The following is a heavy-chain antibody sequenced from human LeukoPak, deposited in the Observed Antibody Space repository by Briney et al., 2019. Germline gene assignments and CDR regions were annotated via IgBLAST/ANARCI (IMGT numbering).Heavy chain of an antibody. CDR2: ISSSGST. Sequence: PSETLSLTCTVSGDSISSGDYYWSWIRQPAGKGLEWIGLISSSGSTNYNPSLKSRVTISVDTSKNQFSLKLSSVTAADTAVYFCARGPYSYDSSGAFDIWGQGTMVTVSS. CDR3: ARGPYSYDSSGAFDI. J-gene: IGHJ3*02. V-gene: IGHV4-61*02. CDR1: GDSISSGDYY. D-gene: IGHD3-22*01.